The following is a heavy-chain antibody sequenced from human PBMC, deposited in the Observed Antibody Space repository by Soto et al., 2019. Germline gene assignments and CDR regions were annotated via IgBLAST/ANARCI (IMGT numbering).Heavy chain of an antibody. V-gene: IGHV4-59*08. D-gene: IGHD4-17*01. J-gene: IGHJ4*02. CDR2: IYDSGTT. CDR3: AMRNYGEEGYFFDC. Sequence: QVQLRESGPGLVRPSETLSLTCTVSGGSITGYYWSWIRQPPGKGLEWIGYIYDSGTTTYNAALKSRVTISADTSKNQFSLNLRSVTAADTAVYYCAMRNYGEEGYFFDCWGQGLLVTVSS. CDR1: GGSITGYY.